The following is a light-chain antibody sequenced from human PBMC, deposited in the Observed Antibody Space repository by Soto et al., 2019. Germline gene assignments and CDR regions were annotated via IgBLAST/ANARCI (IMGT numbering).Light chain of an antibody. CDR1: QSVNTY. Sequence: EIVLTQSPATLSLSPGERVSLSCRASQSVNTYFAWYQQKPGQAPRLLIYDASSRATSIPARFSGSGSGTDFTLTISSLEPEDFAIYYCQQRSSWPLTFGHGTRVEI. J-gene: IGKJ1*01. CDR3: QQRSSWPLT. CDR2: DAS. V-gene: IGKV3-11*01.